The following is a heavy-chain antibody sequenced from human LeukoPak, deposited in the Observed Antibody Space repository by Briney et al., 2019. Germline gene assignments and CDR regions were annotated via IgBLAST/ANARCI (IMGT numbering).Heavy chain of an antibody. CDR1: GGTFSSYA. J-gene: IGHJ6*02. Sequence: GASVKVSCKASGGTFSSYAISWVRQAPGQGLEWMGGIIPICGTANYAQKFQGRVTITADESTSTAYMELSSLRSEDTAVYYCVCSSSSQKNYYYYGMDVWGQGTTVTVSS. V-gene: IGHV1-69*13. D-gene: IGHD6-6*01. CDR3: VCSSSSQKNYYYYGMDV. CDR2: IIPICGTA.